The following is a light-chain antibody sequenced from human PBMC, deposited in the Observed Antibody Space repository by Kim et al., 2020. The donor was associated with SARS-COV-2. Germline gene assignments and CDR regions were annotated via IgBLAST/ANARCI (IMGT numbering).Light chain of an antibody. CDR3: QQYNSYSRT. V-gene: IGKV1-5*03. CDR2: RTS. Sequence: SASVGDRVTITGRASQNTNWLAWYQQKPGKAPKLLIYRTSNLESGVPSRFSGSASGTDFTLTISSLQPDDFATYYCQQYNSYSRTFGHGTKVDIK. CDR1: QNTNW. J-gene: IGKJ1*01.